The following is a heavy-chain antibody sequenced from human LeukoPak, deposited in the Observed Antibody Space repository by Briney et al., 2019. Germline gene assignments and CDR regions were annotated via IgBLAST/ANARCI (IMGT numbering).Heavy chain of an antibody. V-gene: IGHV3-13*01. J-gene: IGHJ6*02. CDR3: ARERRHGPGSPYALSYGMDV. CDR1: GFTFSSYD. Sequence: GGSLRLSCAASGFTFSSYDMHWVRQAAGKGLEWVSAIGTAGDTYYPGSVKGRFTISRENAKNSLYLQMNSLRAGDTAVYYCARERRHGPGSPYALSYGMDVWGQGTTVTVSS. D-gene: IGHD3-10*01. CDR2: IGTAGDT.